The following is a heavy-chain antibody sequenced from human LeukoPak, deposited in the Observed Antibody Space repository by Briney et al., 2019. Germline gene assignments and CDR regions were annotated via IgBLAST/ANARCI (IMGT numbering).Heavy chain of an antibody. CDR2: IYYSGST. CDR1: GGSISSGDYY. J-gene: IGHJ4*02. Sequence: SQTLSLTCTVSGGSISSGDYYWSWIRQPPGKGLEWIGYIYYSGSTYYNPSLKSRVTISVDTSKNQFSLKLSSVTAADTAVYYCANRRVFSRHFDYWGQGTLVTVSS. CDR3: ANRRVFSRHFDY. V-gene: IGHV4-30-4*01. D-gene: IGHD3-9*01.